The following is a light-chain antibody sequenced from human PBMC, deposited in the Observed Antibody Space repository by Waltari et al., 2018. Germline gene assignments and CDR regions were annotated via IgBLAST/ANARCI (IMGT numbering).Light chain of an antibody. J-gene: IGKJ4*01. CDR3: QQRGNWPLT. CDR2: DTS. CDR1: QSVGSY. V-gene: IGKV3-11*01. Sequence: DIVLTQSPATLSLSPGERATLSCMASQSVGSYLAWYQQKPGQVPWLLFHDTSSRATGVPARFTASWSGTDFSLTISSLDPEDFAVYYCQQRGNWPLTFGGGTKVEIK.